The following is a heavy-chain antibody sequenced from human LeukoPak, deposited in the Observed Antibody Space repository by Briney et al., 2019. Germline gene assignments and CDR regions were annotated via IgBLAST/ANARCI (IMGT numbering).Heavy chain of an antibody. CDR2: ISAYNGNT. CDR1: GYTFTSYG. D-gene: IGHD2-15*01. V-gene: IGHV1-18*01. J-gene: IGHJ4*02. CDR3: ARQLGYCSDGNCYFDS. Sequence: ASVKVSCKASGYTFTSYGISWVRQAPGQGLEWMGWISAYNGNTNYAQKLQGRVTMTTDTSTSTAYMELRSLRSDDTALYYCARQLGYCSDGNCYFDSWGQGTLVTVSS.